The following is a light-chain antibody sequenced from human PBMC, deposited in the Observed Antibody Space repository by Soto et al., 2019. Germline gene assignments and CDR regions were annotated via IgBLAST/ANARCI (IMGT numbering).Light chain of an antibody. Sequence: QSALTQPASVSGSPGQSITISCTGTRSDFGGYTYVSWYQQYPSKAPKLMIYDVSNRPSGVSNRFSGSKSGNTASLTISGLQAEDEADYYCSSYRMTTTPVVFGGVTKLTVL. CDR1: RSDFGGYTY. V-gene: IGLV2-14*01. CDR2: DVS. J-gene: IGLJ2*01. CDR3: SSYRMTTTPVV.